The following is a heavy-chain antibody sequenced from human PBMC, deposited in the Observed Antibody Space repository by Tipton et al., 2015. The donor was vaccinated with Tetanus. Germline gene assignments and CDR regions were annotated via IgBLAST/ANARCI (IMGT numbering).Heavy chain of an antibody. Sequence: TLSLTCTVSGVSINNGAYTWSWIRQSPGKGLEWIGYIFHTGGTYYNPSLKSRVTISVDGPKNQFSLNLKSVTAADTAVYYCARSHGSGGLLWFDSWGQGTLVTVSS. CDR2: IFHTGGT. CDR3: ARSHGSGGLLWFDS. V-gene: IGHV4-30-2*06. J-gene: IGHJ5*01. D-gene: IGHD3-10*01. CDR1: GVSINNGAYT.